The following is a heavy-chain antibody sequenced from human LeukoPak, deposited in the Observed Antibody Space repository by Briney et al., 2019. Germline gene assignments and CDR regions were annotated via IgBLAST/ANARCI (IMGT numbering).Heavy chain of an antibody. Sequence: GGSLGLSCAASGFTFSSYSMNWVRQAPGKGLEWVSSISTTSSYIYYADSVKGRFTISRDNAKNSLYLQMNSLRAEDTAVYYCARDTEQWLVSDAFDIWGQGTMVTVSS. CDR2: ISTTSSYI. CDR1: GFTFSSYS. V-gene: IGHV3-21*01. J-gene: IGHJ3*02. D-gene: IGHD6-19*01. CDR3: ARDTEQWLVSDAFDI.